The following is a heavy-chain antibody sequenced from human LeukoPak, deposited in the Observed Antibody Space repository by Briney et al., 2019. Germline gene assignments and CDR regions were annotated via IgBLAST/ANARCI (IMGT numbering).Heavy chain of an antibody. J-gene: IGHJ4*02. CDR2: MSNSGHT. CDR1: GGSVSSGNYY. CDR3: AIVSAAGTGPDY. Sequence: PSETLSPTCTVSGGSVSSGNYYWSWIRQPPGKGLEWIGFMSNSGHTDSNASLKSRVTISVDTSKNQFSLKLNSVTAADTAVYCCAIVSAAGTGPDYWGQGTLVTVSS. V-gene: IGHV4-61*01. D-gene: IGHD6-13*01.